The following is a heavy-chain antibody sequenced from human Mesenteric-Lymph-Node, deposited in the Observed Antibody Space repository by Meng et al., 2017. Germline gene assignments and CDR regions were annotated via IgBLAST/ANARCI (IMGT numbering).Heavy chain of an antibody. CDR1: GFTLTNYA. V-gene: IGHV3-23*01. Sequence: GGSLRLSCAASGFTLTNYAMSWVRQAPGKGLEWVSAIGLDRNTHHSDSVKGRFTISRDNAKNTLYLQMNSLRAEDTALYYCIRDSLHYDYYGMDVWGQGTTVTVSS. CDR3: IRDSLHYDYYGMDV. J-gene: IGHJ6*02. D-gene: IGHD5-24*01. CDR2: IGLDRNT.